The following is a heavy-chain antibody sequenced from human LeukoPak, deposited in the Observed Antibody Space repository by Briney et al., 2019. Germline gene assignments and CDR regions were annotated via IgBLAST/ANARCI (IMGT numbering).Heavy chain of an antibody. CDR2: ISYDGSNK. CDR1: GFTFSSYG. V-gene: IGHV3-30*18. CDR3: AKIIPPEDY. D-gene: IGHD3-10*01. J-gene: IGHJ4*02. Sequence: PGGSLRLSCAASGFTFSSYGMHWVRQAPGKGLEWVAVISYDGSNKYYADSVKGRFTISRDNSKNTLYLQMNSLRAEDTAVYYCAKIIPPEDYWGQGTLVTVSS.